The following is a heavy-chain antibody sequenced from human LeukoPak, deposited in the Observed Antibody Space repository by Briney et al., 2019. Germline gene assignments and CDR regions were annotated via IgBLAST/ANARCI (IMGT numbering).Heavy chain of an antibody. V-gene: IGHV4-30-2*01. CDR3: ARGVYYYDSSGYYYYFDY. CDR1: GGSISSGGYS. CDR2: IYHSGST. D-gene: IGHD3-22*01. J-gene: IGHJ4*02. Sequence: PSQTLSLTCAVSGGSISSGGYSWSWIRHPPGKGLEWIGYIYHSGSTYYNPCIKSRVTISVGRYKNQFSLKLSSVAAADTAVYYCARGVYYYDSSGYYYYFDYWGEGTLVTVSS.